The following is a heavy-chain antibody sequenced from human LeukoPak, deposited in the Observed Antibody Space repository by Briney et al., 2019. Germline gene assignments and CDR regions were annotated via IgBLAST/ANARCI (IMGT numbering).Heavy chain of an antibody. CDR2: ISGDGGST. D-gene: IGHD2-15*01. J-gene: IGHJ3*02. CDR1: GFTFHDYA. CDR3: AKEIDTLGTNAFDI. V-gene: IGHV3-43*02. Sequence: GGSLRLSCAASGFTFHDYAMHWIRKAPGKGLEWVSLISGDGGSTYYADSVRGRFTISRDNSKNSLYLQMDSLRTEDTAFYYCAKEIDTLGTNAFDIWGQGTMVTVSS.